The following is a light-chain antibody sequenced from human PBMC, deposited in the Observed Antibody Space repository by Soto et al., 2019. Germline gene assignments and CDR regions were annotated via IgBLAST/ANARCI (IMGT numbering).Light chain of an antibody. V-gene: IGLV1-44*01. CDR2: IYN. Sequence: QSVLTQPPSASGTPGQRVTISCSGSNSNIGRNTVNWYQQFPGASPNLLIHIYNDRHSGVPDRFSGSRSGTSASLAISWLQSADEADYYCAAWDESPNVPVFGGGTKLTVL. CDR3: AAWDESPNVPV. CDR1: NSNIGRNT. J-gene: IGLJ3*02.